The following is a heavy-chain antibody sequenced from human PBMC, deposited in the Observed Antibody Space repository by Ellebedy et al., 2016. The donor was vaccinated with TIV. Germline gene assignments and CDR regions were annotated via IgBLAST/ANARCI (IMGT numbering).Heavy chain of an antibody. CDR3: AHGGAGSGTTSLFY. V-gene: IGHV5-51*01. D-gene: IGHD3-3*01. CDR2: IYTGDSDS. J-gene: IGHJ4*02. CDR1: GYSFTSYW. Sequence: GESLKISCQGSGYSFTSYWIGWVRQKPGKGLEWMGLIYTGDSDSKYSPSFQGQVTMSVDKSISTAYLQWTSLKASDTAMYYCAHGGAGSGTTSLFYWGQGTLVTVSS.